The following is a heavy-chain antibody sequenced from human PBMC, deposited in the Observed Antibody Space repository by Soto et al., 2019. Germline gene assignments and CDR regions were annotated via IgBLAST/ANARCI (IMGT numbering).Heavy chain of an antibody. J-gene: IGHJ6*03. CDR1: GFTFSECW. CDR3: ARSKVGDFWSGLTYYHYYYMDV. Sequence: GGSLRLSCAASGFTFSECWMSWVRQAPGKGLEWVANIKQDGSEKYYVDSVKGRVTISRDNARNSLYLQMDSLRAEDTAVYYCARSKVGDFWSGLTYYHYYYMDVWGKGTTVTVSS. CDR2: IKQDGSEK. D-gene: IGHD3-3*01. V-gene: IGHV3-7*01.